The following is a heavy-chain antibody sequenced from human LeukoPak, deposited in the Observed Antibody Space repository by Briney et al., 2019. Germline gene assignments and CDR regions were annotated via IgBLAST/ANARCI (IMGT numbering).Heavy chain of an antibody. CDR3: ARAPSGWYSGYFDY. J-gene: IGHJ4*02. D-gene: IGHD6-19*01. CDR1: GGSINYAY. V-gene: IGHV4-59*01. Sequence: SETLSLTCTVSGGSINYAYWSWIRLPPGKKLEWIGFVSHTGSTNYNPSLTSRVTISVDTSKKQFSLNLSSVTAADTAVYYCARAPSGWYSGYFDYWGQGTLVTVSS. CDR2: VSHTGST.